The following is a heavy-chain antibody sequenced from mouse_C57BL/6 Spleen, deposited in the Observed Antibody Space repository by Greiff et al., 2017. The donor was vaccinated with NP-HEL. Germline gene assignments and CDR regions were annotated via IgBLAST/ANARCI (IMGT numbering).Heavy chain of an antibody. J-gene: IGHJ4*01. D-gene: IGHD1-1*01. V-gene: IGHV1-53*01. CDR3: ARSGYYGSSYVYYYAMDY. CDR2: INPSNGGT. Sequence: QVQLQQPGTELVKPGASVKLSCKASGYTFTSYWMHWVKQRPGQGLEWIGNINPSNGGTNYNEKFQSKATLTVDKSSSTAYMQLSSLTSEDSAVYYCARSGYYGSSYVYYYAMDYWGQGTSVTVSS. CDR1: GYTFTSYW.